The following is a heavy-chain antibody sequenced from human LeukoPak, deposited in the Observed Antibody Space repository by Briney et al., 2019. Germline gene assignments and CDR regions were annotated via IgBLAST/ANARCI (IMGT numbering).Heavy chain of an antibody. J-gene: IGHJ4*02. CDR3: ASIVYSSSWGTASIDY. D-gene: IGHD6-13*01. CDR1: GFTVSSNY. V-gene: IGHV3-53*01. CDR2: IYSGGST. Sequence: PGGSLRLSCAASGFTVSSNYMSWVRQAPGKGLEWVSVIYSGGSTYYADSAKGRFTISRDNSKNTLYLQMNSLGAEDTAVYYCASIVYSSSWGTASIDYWGQGTLVTVSS.